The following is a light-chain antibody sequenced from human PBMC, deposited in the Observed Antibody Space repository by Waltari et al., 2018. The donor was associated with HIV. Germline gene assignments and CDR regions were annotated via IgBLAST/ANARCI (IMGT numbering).Light chain of an antibody. V-gene: IGLV2-8*01. CDR2: EVS. CDR1: SSDVGGYNY. Sequence: QSALTLPPSASGSPGQSVTIPCSGTSSDVGGYNYVSWYQQHPGKAPKLMSYEVSKRPSGVPDRFSGSKSGNTASLTVSGLQAEDEADYYCNSYAGSNNVVFGGGTKVTVL. J-gene: IGLJ2*01. CDR3: NSYAGSNNVV.